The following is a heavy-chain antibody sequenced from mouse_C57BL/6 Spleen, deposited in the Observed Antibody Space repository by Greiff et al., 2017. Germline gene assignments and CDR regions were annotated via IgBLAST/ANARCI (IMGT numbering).Heavy chain of an antibody. CDR2: IYPGDGDT. D-gene: IGHD1-1*01. CDR1: GYAFSSYW. J-gene: IGHJ1*03. Sequence: QVQLQQSGAELVKPGASVKISCKASGYAFSSYWMNWVKQRPGKGLEWIGQIYPGDGDTNYNGKFKGKATLTADKSSSTAYMQRSSLTSEDSAVYFCARGIGSSHLYFDVWGTGTTVTVSS. V-gene: IGHV1-80*01. CDR3: ARGIGSSHLYFDV.